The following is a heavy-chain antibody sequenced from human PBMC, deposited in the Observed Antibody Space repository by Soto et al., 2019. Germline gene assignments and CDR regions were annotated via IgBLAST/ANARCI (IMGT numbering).Heavy chain of an antibody. CDR3: AKDPSYGSGSGPYYFDY. D-gene: IGHD3-10*01. CDR2: ISYDGSNA. Sequence: GGPMGLSRTGSEFPFINFNMHWLRQTPGKGLEWVAVISYDGSNAYYADSVKGRFTISRDSSKSTLYLQMSGLRAEDTALYYCAKDPSYGSGSGPYYFDYWGQGTLVTVSS. CDR1: EFPFINFN. V-gene: IGHV3-30*18. J-gene: IGHJ4*02.